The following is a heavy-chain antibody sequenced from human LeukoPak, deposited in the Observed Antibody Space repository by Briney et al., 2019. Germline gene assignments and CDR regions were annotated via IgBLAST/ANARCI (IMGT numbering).Heavy chain of an antibody. D-gene: IGHD6-6*01. CDR3: AGDGSSSSYLGNWFDP. J-gene: IGHJ5*02. V-gene: IGHV1-2*02. CDR2: INPNSGGT. CDR1: GYTFTGYY. Sequence: ASVKVSCKASGYTFTGYYMHWVRQAPGQGLEWMGWINPNSGGTNYAQKFQGRVTMTRDTSISTAYMELSRLRSDDTAVYYCAGDGSSSSYLGNWFDPWGQGTLVTVSS.